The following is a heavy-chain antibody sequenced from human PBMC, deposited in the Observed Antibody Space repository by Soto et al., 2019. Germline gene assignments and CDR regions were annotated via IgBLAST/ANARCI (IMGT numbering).Heavy chain of an antibody. D-gene: IGHD3-10*01. CDR3: ATVPWFGESN. J-gene: IGHJ4*02. V-gene: IGHV1-8*01. Sequence: ASVKVSCKASGYTFTSYDINWVRQATGQGLEWMGWMNPNSGNTGYAQKFQGRVTMTEDTSTDTAYMELSSLRSEDTAVYYCATVPWFGESNWGQGTLVTVSS. CDR1: GYTFTSYD. CDR2: MNPNSGNT.